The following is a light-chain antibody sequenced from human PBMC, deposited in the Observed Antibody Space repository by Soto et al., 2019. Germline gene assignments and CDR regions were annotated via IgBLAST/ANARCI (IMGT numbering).Light chain of an antibody. J-gene: IGKJ1*01. CDR3: QQYFEWPPMT. CDR1: ETVATN. V-gene: IGKV3-15*01. Sequence: VMTQSPATLSVSPGERATLSCWASETVATNLAWYQQKPDQAPRLLISGASTRAAGISDRFRGSGSGTEFTLTNSSLRSEDSAIYYCQQYFEWPPMTFGQGTKVEI. CDR2: GAS.